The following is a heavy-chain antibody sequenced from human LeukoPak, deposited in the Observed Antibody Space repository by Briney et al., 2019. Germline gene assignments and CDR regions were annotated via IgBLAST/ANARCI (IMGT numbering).Heavy chain of an antibody. CDR1: GFTFSTYW. D-gene: IGHD6-19*01. V-gene: IGHV3-74*01. CDR2: INSDGRST. J-gene: IGHJ4*02. Sequence: GGSLRLSCAASGFTFSTYWMHWVRQGPGKGLVWVSRINSDGRSTSYADSVKGRFTISRDNAKNTLYLQMNSLRAEDTAVFYCARESGWDSGWYTADYWGQGTLVTVSS. CDR3: ARESGWDSGWYTADY.